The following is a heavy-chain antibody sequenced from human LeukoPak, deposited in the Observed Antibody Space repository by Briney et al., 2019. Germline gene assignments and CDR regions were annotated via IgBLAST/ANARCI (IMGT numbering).Heavy chain of an antibody. CDR1: GFTVSSNY. D-gene: IGHD2-15*01. Sequence: GGSLRLSCAASGFTVSSNYMSWVRQAPGKGLEWVSVIYSGGSTYYADSVKGRFTISRDNSKNTLYLQMNSLRAEDTAVYYCVRWNGGTIIDYWGQGTLVTVSS. J-gene: IGHJ4*02. CDR2: IYSGGST. CDR3: VRWNGGTIIDY. V-gene: IGHV3-53*01.